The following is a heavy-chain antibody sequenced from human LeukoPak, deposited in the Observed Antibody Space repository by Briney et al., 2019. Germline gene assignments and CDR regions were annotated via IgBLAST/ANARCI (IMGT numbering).Heavy chain of an antibody. V-gene: IGHV1-2*02. J-gene: IGHJ1*01. Sequence: ASVKVSCKASGYTFTGYYLHWVRQAPGQGLEWMGWINPDSGGTYFAQKFQGRVTMTRDTSISTAYMELSRLRSDDTAVYYCARESKSGYFQHWGQGTLVTVSS. CDR3: ARESKSGYFQH. CDR2: INPDSGGT. CDR1: GYTFTGYY.